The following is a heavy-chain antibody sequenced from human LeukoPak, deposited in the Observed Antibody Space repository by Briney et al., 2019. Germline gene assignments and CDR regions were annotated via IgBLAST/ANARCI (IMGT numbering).Heavy chain of an antibody. CDR1: GGSISSYY. CDR3: ARSAQSGSYYYYYYMDV. J-gene: IGHJ6*03. D-gene: IGHD1-26*01. Sequence: SSETLSLTCTVSGGSISSYYWSWIRQPAGKGLEWIGRIYTSGSTNYNPSLKSRVTMSVDTSKNQFSLKLSSVTAADTAVYYCARSAQSGSYYYYYYMDVWGKGTTVTISS. V-gene: IGHV4-4*07. CDR2: IYTSGST.